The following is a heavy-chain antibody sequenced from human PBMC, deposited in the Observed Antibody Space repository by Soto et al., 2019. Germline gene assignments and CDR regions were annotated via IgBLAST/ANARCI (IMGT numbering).Heavy chain of an antibody. CDR3: ASTTVTTYYYYGMDV. Sequence: GASVKVSCKASGYTFTGYYMHWVRQAPGQGLEWMGWINPNSGGTNYAQKFQGWVTMTRDTSISTAYMELSRLRSDDTAVYYWASTTVTTYYYYGMDVWGQGTTVPVS. CDR2: INPNSGGT. V-gene: IGHV1-2*04. CDR1: GYTFTGYY. J-gene: IGHJ6*02. D-gene: IGHD4-4*01.